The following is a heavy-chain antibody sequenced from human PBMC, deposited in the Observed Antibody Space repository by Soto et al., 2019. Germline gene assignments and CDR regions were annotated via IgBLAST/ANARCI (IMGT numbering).Heavy chain of an antibody. CDR1: GGSISSYY. CDR3: ARSYGSGSYYYYYYGMDV. Sequence: TSETLSLTCTVSGGSISSYYWSWIRQPPGKGLEWIGYIYYSGSTNYNPSLKSRVTISVDTSKNQFSLKLSSVTAADTAVYYCARSYGSGSYYYYYYGMDVWGQGTTVTVSS. V-gene: IGHV4-59*01. D-gene: IGHD3-10*01. CDR2: IYYSGST. J-gene: IGHJ6*02.